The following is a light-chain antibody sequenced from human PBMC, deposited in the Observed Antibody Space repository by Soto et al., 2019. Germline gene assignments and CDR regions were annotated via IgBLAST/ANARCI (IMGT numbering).Light chain of an antibody. V-gene: IGKV3-20*01. CDR1: QSVSSSY. J-gene: IGKJ1*01. CDR3: QQYGSSLWT. Sequence: EVVLTQSPATLSVSPGERATLSCRASQSVSSSYLAWYQQKPGQAPRLLIYGASSRATGIPDRFSGSRSGTDFTLTISRLEPEDFAVYYCQQYGSSLWTFGQGTKVDI. CDR2: GAS.